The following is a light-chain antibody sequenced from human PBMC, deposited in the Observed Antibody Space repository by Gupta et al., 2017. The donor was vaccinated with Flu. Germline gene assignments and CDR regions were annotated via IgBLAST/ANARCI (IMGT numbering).Light chain of an antibody. Sequence: QSVLTHPPSFSGPPGHMGTISCTGSGSYIGAGYYVHWYLKLPGTAPKLLIYGNTNRPSGVTDRFSGSKSGTTPSLTIPGLEAEDEADYSCHSYASTISVYVFGGGTKITVL. V-gene: IGLV1-40*01. CDR2: GNT. CDR3: HSYASTISVYV. J-gene: IGLJ2*01. CDR1: GSYIGAGYY.